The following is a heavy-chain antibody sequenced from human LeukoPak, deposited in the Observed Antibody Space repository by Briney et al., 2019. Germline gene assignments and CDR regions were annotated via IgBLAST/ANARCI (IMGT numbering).Heavy chain of an antibody. CDR2: ISGSSSYI. CDR1: GFTFSSYS. CDR3: ARDRIAVAATETSFDY. D-gene: IGHD6-19*01. Sequence: GGSLRLSCAASGFTFSSYSMNWVRQAPGKGLEWVSSISGSSSYIYYADSVKGRFTISRGNAKNSLYLQMNSLRAEDTAVYYCARDRIAVAATETSFDYWGQGTLVTVSS. J-gene: IGHJ4*02. V-gene: IGHV3-21*01.